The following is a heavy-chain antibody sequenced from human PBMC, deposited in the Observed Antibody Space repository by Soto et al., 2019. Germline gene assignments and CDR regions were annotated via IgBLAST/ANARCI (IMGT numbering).Heavy chain of an antibody. Sequence: QVQLVQSGAEVKKPGSSVKVSCRATGGPFSSYTFTWVRQASGQGLEWMGRIIPVLGQANYAQKFQDRVTITADNSTGTVYMQLRGLISEDTAVYYCARSGWGGPSGKWGQGSLVTVSS. CDR3: ARSGWGGPSGK. CDR2: IIPVLGQA. CDR1: GGPFSSYT. V-gene: IGHV1-69*02. J-gene: IGHJ4*01. D-gene: IGHD6-25*01.